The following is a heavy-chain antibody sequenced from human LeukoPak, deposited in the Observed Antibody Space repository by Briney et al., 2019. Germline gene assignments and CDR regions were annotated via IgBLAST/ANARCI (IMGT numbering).Heavy chain of an antibody. D-gene: IGHD6-6*01. CDR1: GFTFSSYS. CDR3: ARRRESSSDV. V-gene: IGHV3-21*01. Sequence: GESLKISCAASGFTFSSYSMNWVRQAPGKGLEWVSSISSSSSYIYYADSVKGRFTISRDNAKNSLYLQMNSLRAEDTAVYYCARRRESSSDVWGQGTTVTVSS. J-gene: IGHJ6*02. CDR2: ISSSSSYI.